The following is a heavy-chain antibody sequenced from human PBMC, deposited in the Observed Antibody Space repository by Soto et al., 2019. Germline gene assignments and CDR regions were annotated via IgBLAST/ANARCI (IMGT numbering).Heavy chain of an antibody. CDR3: AKTLRSKLTPFDY. J-gene: IGHJ4*02. Sequence: GGCLRLSCAASGFTFTSYAMSWVRQAPGKGLEWVSHISGTGSSTYYADSVKGRFTISRDSSRNTLYLQMSSLRVDDTAVYFCAKTLRSKLTPFDYCGLGPLVTASS. D-gene: IGHD3-9*01. CDR2: ISGTGSST. CDR1: GFTFTSYA. V-gene: IGHV3-23*01.